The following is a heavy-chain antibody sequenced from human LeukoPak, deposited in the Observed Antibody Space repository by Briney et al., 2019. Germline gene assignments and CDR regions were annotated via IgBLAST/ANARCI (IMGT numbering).Heavy chain of an antibody. CDR3: AREHGSYDYVWGSYRYYNWFDP. CDR1: GGPISSSSYY. Sequence: SETLSLTCTVSGGPISSSSYYWGWLRQPPGEGLEWIVSIYYSGSTYHNPSLRSRVTISVDTSKNQFSLKLSTVNAADTAVYYCAREHGSYDYVWGSYRYYNWFDPWGQGTLVTVSS. V-gene: IGHV4-39*02. J-gene: IGHJ5*02. D-gene: IGHD3-16*02. CDR2: IYYSGST.